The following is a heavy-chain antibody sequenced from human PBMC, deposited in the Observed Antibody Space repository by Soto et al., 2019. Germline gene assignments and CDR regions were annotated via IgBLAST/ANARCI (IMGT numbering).Heavy chain of an antibody. CDR3: AKPGIAAAGDPFDY. CDR1: GGSFSGYY. D-gene: IGHD6-13*01. V-gene: IGHV4-34*01. CDR2: INHSGST. Sequence: SETLSLTCAVYGGSFSGYYWSWIRQPPGKGLEWIGEINHSGSTNYNPSLKSRVTISVDTSKNQFSLKLSSVTAADTAVYYCAKPGIAAAGDPFDYWGQGTLVTVSS. J-gene: IGHJ4*02.